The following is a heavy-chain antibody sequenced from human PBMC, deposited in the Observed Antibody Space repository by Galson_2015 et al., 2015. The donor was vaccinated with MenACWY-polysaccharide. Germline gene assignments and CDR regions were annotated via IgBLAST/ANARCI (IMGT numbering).Heavy chain of an antibody. D-gene: IGHD6-25*01. CDR3: VRDVGGIAAAGTKGWFDP. V-gene: IGHV3-33*01. CDR2: YDGSNK. Sequence: YDGSNKYYADSVNGRFTISRDNSKNTLYLQMNSLRAEDTAMYYCVRDVGGIAAAGTKGWFDPWGQGILVTVSS. J-gene: IGHJ5*02.